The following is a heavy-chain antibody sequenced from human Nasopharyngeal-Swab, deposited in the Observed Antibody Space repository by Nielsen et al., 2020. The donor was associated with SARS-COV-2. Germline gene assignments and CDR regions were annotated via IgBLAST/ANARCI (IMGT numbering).Heavy chain of an antibody. CDR1: GYTFTGYY. V-gene: IGHV1-2*02. CDR3: AREDWKGFWDGVVISDAFDI. J-gene: IGHJ3*02. Sequence: ASVKVSCKASGYTFTGYYMHWVRQAPGQGLEWMGWINPNSGGTNYAQKFQGRVTMTRDTSISTAYMELSRLRSDDTAVYYCAREDWKGFWDGVVISDAFDIWGQGTMGTVSS. D-gene: IGHD3-3*01. CDR2: INPNSGGT.